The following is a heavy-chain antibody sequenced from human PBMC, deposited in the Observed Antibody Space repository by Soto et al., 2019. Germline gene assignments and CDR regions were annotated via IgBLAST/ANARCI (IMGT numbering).Heavy chain of an antibody. CDR3: AKSSGSYSPYYYYGMDV. CDR2: ISGSGGST. J-gene: IGHJ6*02. Sequence: PXVSLLLSCAASGFTFSSYAMSWVRQAPGKGLEWVSAISGSGGSTYYADSVKGRFTISRDNSKNTLYLQMNSLRAEDTAVYYCAKSSGSYSPYYYYGMDVWGQGTTVTVSS. CDR1: GFTFSSYA. D-gene: IGHD1-26*01. V-gene: IGHV3-23*01.